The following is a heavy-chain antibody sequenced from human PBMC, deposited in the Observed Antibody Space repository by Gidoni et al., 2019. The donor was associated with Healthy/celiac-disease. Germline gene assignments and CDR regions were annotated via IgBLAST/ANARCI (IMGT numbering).Heavy chain of an antibody. CDR1: GFTFSSYS. CDR3: ARVIVRGDYSWFDP. CDR2: ISSSSSYI. J-gene: IGHJ5*02. V-gene: IGHV3-21*01. Sequence: EVQLVESGGGLVKPGGSLRLSCAASGFTFSSYSMNWVRQAPGKGLEWVSSISSSSSYIYYADSVKGRFTISRDNAKNSLYLQMNSLRAEDTAVYYCARVIVRGDYSWFDPWGQGTLVTVSS. D-gene: IGHD4-17*01.